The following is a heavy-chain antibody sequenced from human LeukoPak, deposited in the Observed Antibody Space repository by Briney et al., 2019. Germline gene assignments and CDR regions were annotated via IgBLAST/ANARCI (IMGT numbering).Heavy chain of an antibody. J-gene: IGHJ3*02. CDR2: IYYSGST. Sequence: SETLSLTCTVSGGSIRSGDYYWSWIRQPPGKGLEWIGYIYYSGSTYYNPSLKSRVTISVDTSKNQFSLKLSSVTAADTAVYYCARSLDHYYDSSGYTDAFDIWGQGTMVTVSS. CDR1: GGSIRSGDYY. CDR3: ARSLDHYYDSSGYTDAFDI. D-gene: IGHD3-22*01. V-gene: IGHV4-30-4*01.